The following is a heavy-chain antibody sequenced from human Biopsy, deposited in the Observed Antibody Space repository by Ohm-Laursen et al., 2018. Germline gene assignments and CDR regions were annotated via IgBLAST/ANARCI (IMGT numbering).Heavy chain of an antibody. CDR1: GGSISSDY. CDR3: ARATNSTGWPYYYFYGMDV. Sequence: TLSLTCTVSGGSISSDYWSWIRQTPGKGLEWLGYIYYSGSTNYNPSLKSRVTISVDTYKNQFSLRLNSVTAADTAVYYCARATNSTGWPYYYFYGMDVWGQGTTVTVSS. J-gene: IGHJ6*02. V-gene: IGHV4-59*01. CDR2: IYYSGST. D-gene: IGHD2/OR15-2a*01.